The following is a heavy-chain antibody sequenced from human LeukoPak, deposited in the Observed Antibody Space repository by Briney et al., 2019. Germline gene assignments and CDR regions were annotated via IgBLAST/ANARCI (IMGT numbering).Heavy chain of an antibody. D-gene: IGHD1-26*01. V-gene: IGHV3-30*03. CDR3: ARARGGSNSDY. Sequence: GGSLRLSCAASGFTFSNYDIHWVRQAPGKGLEWVALISSDRSNKYYSDSVKGRFTISSDNSKNTLYLQMNSLRPEDTAVYYCARARGGSNSDYWGQGTLVTVSS. J-gene: IGHJ4*02. CDR1: GFTFSNYD. CDR2: ISSDRSNK.